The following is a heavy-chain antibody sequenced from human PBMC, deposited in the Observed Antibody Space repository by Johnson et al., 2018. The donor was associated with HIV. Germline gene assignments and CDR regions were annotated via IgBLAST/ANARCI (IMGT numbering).Heavy chain of an antibody. D-gene: IGHD2-15*01. CDR3: AGRDLLRAFDF. J-gene: IGHJ3*01. Sequence: QVQLVESGGGVVRPGGSLRLSCAASGFTFSSYAMHWVRQAPGKGLEWVAVISYDGSNKYHADSVKGRFTISRENANNSLYLQMNSLRAEDTAVYYCAGRDLLRAFDFWGQGTMVTVSS. CDR2: ISYDGSNK. CDR1: GFTFSSYA. V-gene: IGHV3-30-3*01.